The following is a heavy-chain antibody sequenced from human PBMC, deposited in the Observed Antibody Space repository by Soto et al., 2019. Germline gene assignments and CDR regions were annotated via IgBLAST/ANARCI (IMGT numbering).Heavy chain of an antibody. Sequence: PSQTLSLTCAISGDSVSSNSAAWNWIRQSPSRGLEWLGRTYYRSKWYNDYAVSVKSRITINPDTPKNQFSLQLNSVTPEDTAVYYCARDLYGRYSSSSGRYHWFDPWGQGTLVTVSS. J-gene: IGHJ5*02. CDR1: GDSVSSNSAA. CDR3: ARDLYGRYSSSSGRYHWFDP. CDR2: TYYRSKWYN. D-gene: IGHD6-6*01. V-gene: IGHV6-1*01.